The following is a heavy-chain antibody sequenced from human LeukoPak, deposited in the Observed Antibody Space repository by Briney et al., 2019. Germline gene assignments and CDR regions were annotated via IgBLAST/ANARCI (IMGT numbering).Heavy chain of an antibody. CDR3: ARAGQYYHDSAGYFPDF. D-gene: IGHD3-22*01. CDR1: GDSISSGNSY. J-gene: IGHJ4*02. CDR2: IYYSGYT. Sequence: PSQTLSLTCTVSGDSISSGNSYWSWIRQPPGKGLEWIGSIYYSGYTYHNPSLKSRVTISVDTSKDQFSLKLCAVTAADTAVYYCARAGQYYHDSAGYFPDFWGQGTLVTVSS. V-gene: IGHV4-30-4*01.